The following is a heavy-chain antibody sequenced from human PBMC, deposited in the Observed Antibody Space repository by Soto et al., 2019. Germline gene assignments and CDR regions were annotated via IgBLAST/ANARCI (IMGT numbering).Heavy chain of an antibody. D-gene: IGHD2-2*01. V-gene: IGHV3-20*03. J-gene: IGHJ4*02. Sequence: GYADSVKGRFTISRDNAKNSLYLQMNSLRAEDTALYYCARRPSRYCSSTTCYASYYWGQGTLVTVSS. CDR3: ARRPSRYCSSTTCYASYY.